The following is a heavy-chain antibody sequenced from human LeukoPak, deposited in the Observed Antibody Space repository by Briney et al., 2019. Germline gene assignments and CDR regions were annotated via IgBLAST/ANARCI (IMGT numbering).Heavy chain of an antibody. J-gene: IGHJ6*02. CDR2: IYTSGST. V-gene: IGHV4-61*02. CDR3: ARARSTSYRTHYYYGMDV. CDR1: GGSISSGSYY. D-gene: IGHD2-2*01. Sequence: ASETLSLTCTVSGGSISSGSYYWSWIRQPAGKGLEWIGRIYTSGSTHYNPSLKSRVPISVDTSKNQFSLKLSSVTAADTAVYYCARARSTSYRTHYYYGMDVWGQGTTVTVSS.